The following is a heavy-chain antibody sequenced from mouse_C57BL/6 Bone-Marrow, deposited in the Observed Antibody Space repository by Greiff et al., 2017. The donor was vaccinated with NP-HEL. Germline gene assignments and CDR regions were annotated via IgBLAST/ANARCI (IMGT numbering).Heavy chain of an antibody. D-gene: IGHD2-3*01. V-gene: IGHV1-15*01. J-gene: IGHJ4*01. CDR2: IDPETGGT. Sequence: QVQLQQSGAELVRPGASVTLSCKASGYTFTDYEMHWVKQTPVHGLEWIGAIDPETGGTAYNQKFKGKALLTADKSSSTAFMELRILTSEDSAVYYCTKGWPYAMDYWGQGTSVTVSS. CDR1: GYTFTDYE. CDR3: TKGWPYAMDY.